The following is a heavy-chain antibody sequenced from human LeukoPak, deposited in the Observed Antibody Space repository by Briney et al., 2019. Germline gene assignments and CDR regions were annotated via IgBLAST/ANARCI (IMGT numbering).Heavy chain of an antibody. CDR1: GITFRSSA. J-gene: IGHJ4*02. V-gene: IGHV1-69*05. CDR2: ISPVFGTA. CDR3: ARPRRGRYSFPFDY. Sequence: GTAVKVQCKTSGITFRSSAISGVRQAPRQGLEELGGISPVFGTAKYAQKFPGRVTITTDESTTTAYMALSNLKSEDSAVYFCARPRRGRYSFPFDYWGQGTLVTVSS. D-gene: IGHD3-16*02.